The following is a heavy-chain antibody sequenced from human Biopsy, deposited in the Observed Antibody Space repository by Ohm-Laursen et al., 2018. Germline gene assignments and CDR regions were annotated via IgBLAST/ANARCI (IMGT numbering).Heavy chain of an antibody. J-gene: IGHJ2*01. V-gene: IGHV4-59*02. D-gene: IGHD3-22*01. CDR1: GDSVTKYY. Sequence: TLSPTCTVSGDSVTKYYWSWIRQPPGKGLEWIGHIYYSVMTNYNPSLQSRVSISVDTSRNQVSLTLSSVTAADTAVYYCARDRGYYSDRTVPGYFDLWGRGTLVTVSS. CDR3: ARDRGYYSDRTVPGYFDL. CDR2: IYYSVMT.